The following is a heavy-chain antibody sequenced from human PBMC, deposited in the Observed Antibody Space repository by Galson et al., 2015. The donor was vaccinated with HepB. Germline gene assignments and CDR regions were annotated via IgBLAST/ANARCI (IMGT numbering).Heavy chain of an antibody. CDR2: IWYDGSNK. V-gene: IGHV3-33*01. CDR1: GFTFSSYG. Sequence: SLRLSCAASGFTFSSYGMHWVRQAPGKGLEWVAVIWYDGSNKYYADSVKGRFTISRDNSKNTLYLQMNSLRAEDTAVYYCARVVPTYYDFWSGYLDNWFDPWGQGTLVTVSS. CDR3: ARVVPTYYDFWSGYLDNWFDP. D-gene: IGHD3-3*01. J-gene: IGHJ5*02.